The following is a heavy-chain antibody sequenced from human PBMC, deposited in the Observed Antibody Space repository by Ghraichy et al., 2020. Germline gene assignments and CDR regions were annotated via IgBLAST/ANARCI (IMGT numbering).Heavy chain of an antibody. D-gene: IGHD3-10*01. CDR3: ARLGGGIYYGYFDY. V-gene: IGHV4-31*03. Sequence: SETLSLTCTVSGGSISSGGYYWSWIRQHPGKGLEWIGYIYYSGSTYYNPSLKSRVTISVDTSKNQFSLKLSSVTAADTAVYYCARLGGGIYYGYFDYWGQGTLVTVSS. CDR2: IYYSGST. J-gene: IGHJ4*02. CDR1: GGSISSGGYY.